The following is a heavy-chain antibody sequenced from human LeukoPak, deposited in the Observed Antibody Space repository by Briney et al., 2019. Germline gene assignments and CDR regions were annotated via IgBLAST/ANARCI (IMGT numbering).Heavy chain of an antibody. Sequence: GGSLRLSCAASGFTFSNYWMHWVRQAPGKGLVWVSRINSDGINTSYADSVRGRFTISRDNSKNTLYLQMNRLRVEDAAVYYCARAPVTSCRGAFCYPFDYWGQGTLVTVSS. CDR2: INSDGINT. J-gene: IGHJ4*02. D-gene: IGHD2-15*01. CDR3: ARAPVTSCRGAFCYPFDY. CDR1: GFTFSNYW. V-gene: IGHV3-74*01.